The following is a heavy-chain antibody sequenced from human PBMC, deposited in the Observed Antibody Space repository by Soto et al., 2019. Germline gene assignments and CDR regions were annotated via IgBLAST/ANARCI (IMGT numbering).Heavy chain of an antibody. D-gene: IGHD4-17*01. CDR2: ISCSASTK. CDR1: GFTFSSYA. Sequence: GVSLRLSCAASGFTFSSYAMHWVRQAPGKGLEWVSYISCSASTKYYADSMQGRFTISRDNAKSSLYLQMNSLRDEDTAVYYCARDRYYGGNNPNNFDIWGQGTMVTVSS. J-gene: IGHJ3*02. CDR3: ARDRYYGGNNPNNFDI. V-gene: IGHV3-48*02.